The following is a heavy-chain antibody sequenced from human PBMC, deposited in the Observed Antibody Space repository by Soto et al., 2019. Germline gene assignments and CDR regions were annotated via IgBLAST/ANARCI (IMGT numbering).Heavy chain of an antibody. CDR1: GFTFSNAW. D-gene: IGHD6-19*01. CDR3: TTELVWAVAQVGIDY. Sequence: GGSLRLSCAASGFTFSNAWMNWVRQAPGKGLEWVGRIKSKTDGGTTDYAAPVKGRFTISRDDSKNTLYLQMNSLKTEDTAVYYCTTELVWAVAQVGIDYWGQGTLVTVSS. V-gene: IGHV3-15*07. CDR2: IKSKTDGGTT. J-gene: IGHJ4*02.